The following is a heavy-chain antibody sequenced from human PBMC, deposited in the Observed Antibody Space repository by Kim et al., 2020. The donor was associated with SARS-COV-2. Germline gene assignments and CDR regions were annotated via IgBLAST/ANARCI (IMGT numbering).Heavy chain of an antibody. D-gene: IGHD6-19*01. Sequence: NPSLRSRFAISMDASTDQFSLGLNSVAAADTAVYYCARHTGTGWFWAFDVWGQGTMVTVSS. J-gene: IGHJ3*01. V-gene: IGHV4-59*08. CDR3: ARHTGTGWFWAFDV.